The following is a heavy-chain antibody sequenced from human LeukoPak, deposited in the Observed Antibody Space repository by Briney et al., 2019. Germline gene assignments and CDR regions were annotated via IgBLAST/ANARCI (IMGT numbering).Heavy chain of an antibody. D-gene: IGHD3-3*01. CDR3: ARDLSGVVEAFDI. J-gene: IGHJ3*02. CDR1: GYTFTGYY. Sequence: ASVKVSCKASGYTFTGYYMHWVRQAPGQGLEWMGRINPNSGGTNYAQKFQGRVTMTRDTSISTAYMELSRLRSDDTAVYYCARDLSGVVEAFDIWGQGTMVTVSS. CDR2: INPNSGGT. V-gene: IGHV1-2*06.